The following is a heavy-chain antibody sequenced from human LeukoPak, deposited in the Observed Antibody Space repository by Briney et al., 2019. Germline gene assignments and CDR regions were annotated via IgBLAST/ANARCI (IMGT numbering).Heavy chain of an antibody. CDR3: ARGDSSAFSRWFDP. D-gene: IGHD3-22*01. CDR2: INPNSGGT. CDR1: GYTITGYY. Sequence: ASVKVSCKASGYTITGYYMHWVRQAPGQGLEWMGWINPNSGGTNYPQKFQGRVTMTMGTSISTAYMELNRLRSDDTAVYYCARGDSSAFSRWFDPWGQGTLVTVSS. J-gene: IGHJ5*02. V-gene: IGHV1-2*02.